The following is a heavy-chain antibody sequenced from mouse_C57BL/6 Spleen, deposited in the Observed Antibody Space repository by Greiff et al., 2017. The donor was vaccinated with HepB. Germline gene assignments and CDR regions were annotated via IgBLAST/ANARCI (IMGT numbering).Heavy chain of an antibody. Sequence: QVQLQQSGAELARPGASVKLSCKASGYTFTSYGISWVKQRTGQGLEWIGEIYPRSGNTYYNEKFKGKATLTADKSSSTAYMELRSLTSEDSAVYFCATAQATAMDYWGQGTSVTVSS. CDR1: GYTFTSYG. D-gene: IGHD3-2*02. CDR3: ATAQATAMDY. V-gene: IGHV1-81*01. J-gene: IGHJ4*01. CDR2: IYPRSGNT.